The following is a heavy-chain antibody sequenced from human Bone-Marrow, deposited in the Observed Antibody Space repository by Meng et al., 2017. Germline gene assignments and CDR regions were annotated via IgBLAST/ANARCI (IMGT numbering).Heavy chain of an antibody. V-gene: IGHV4-4*02. CDR1: GASVSSGYW. CDR3: AASPGWWRIDS. Sequence: VQLQESGPGLVKPSGTLSLTCGVSGASVSSGYWWTWVRQPPGKGLEWIGEFHHSGTTNYNPSLRSRVTISVDTSKNQFSLRLTSVTAADTAVYYCAASPGWWRIDSWGQGTLVTVSS. D-gene: IGHD6-19*01. CDR2: FHHSGTT. J-gene: IGHJ5*01.